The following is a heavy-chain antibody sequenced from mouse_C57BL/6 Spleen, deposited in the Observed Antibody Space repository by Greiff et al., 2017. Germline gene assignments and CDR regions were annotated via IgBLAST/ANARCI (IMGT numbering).Heavy chain of an antibody. CDR3: TRFYYGNYVDY. Sequence: EVKLVESGGGLVQPGGSMKLSCAASGFTFSDAWMDWVRQSPEKGLEWVAEIRNKANNHATYYAESVKGRFTISRAASKISVYLQMNSLRADDTGSYYSTRFYYGNYVDYWGQGTTLTVSS. CDR1: GFTFSDAW. J-gene: IGHJ2*01. CDR2: IRNKANNHAT. V-gene: IGHV6-6*01. D-gene: IGHD2-1*01.